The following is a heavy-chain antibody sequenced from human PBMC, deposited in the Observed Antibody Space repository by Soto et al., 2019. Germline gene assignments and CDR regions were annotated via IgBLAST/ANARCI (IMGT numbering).Heavy chain of an antibody. CDR3: ACYGDIVRVDPSDFDR. V-gene: IGHV3-74*01. J-gene: IGHJ4*02. CDR2: ISPDGSDV. CDR1: GFPFTNYW. Sequence: ETLRLSCAASGFPFTNYWMNWVRQTPGKGLMWVSRISPDGSDVGYADSVEGRFTVSRDNAKNTLHLQMHSLRAEDTAMYYCACYGDIVRVDPSDFDRWGQGTLVTVSS. D-gene: IGHD2-8*02.